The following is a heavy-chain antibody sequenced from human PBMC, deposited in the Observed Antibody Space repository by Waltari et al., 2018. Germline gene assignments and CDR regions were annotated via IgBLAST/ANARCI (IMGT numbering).Heavy chain of an antibody. CDR1: GYTSTSYD. J-gene: IGHJ6*03. CDR2: KNPDSGNT. D-gene: IGHD1-7*01. CDR3: ARELGLAGYYYYDMDV. V-gene: IGHV1-8*03. Sequence: VQLVQSGAEVKKAGASVKVSCKASGYTSTSYDITWVRQATGQGLEWMGWKNPDSGNTGYAHKCQGRVTITRNTAISTAYMELGSLRSEDTAVYYWARELGLAGYYYYDMDVWGKGTTVTVSS.